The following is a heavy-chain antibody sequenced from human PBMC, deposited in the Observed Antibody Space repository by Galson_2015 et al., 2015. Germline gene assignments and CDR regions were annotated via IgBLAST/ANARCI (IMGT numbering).Heavy chain of an antibody. V-gene: IGHV3-23*01. J-gene: IGHJ4*02. D-gene: IGHD3-3*01. Sequence: SLRLSCAASGFTFSSYAMSWVRQALGKGLEWVSAISGSGGSPYYADSVKGRFTLSRYNSTNTLYLQMNSLRADDTAVYYCAKEYYEFWSGSYSHYFDSWGQGTLVTVSS. CDR2: ISGSGGSP. CDR3: AKEYYEFWSGSYSHYFDS. CDR1: GFTFSSYA.